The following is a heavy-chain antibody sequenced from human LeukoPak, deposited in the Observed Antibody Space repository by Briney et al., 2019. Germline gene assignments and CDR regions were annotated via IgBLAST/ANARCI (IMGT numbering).Heavy chain of an antibody. D-gene: IGHD3-16*01. CDR1: GFTFSSYA. V-gene: IGHV3-30-3*01. CDR3: ARDYAYYFDY. J-gene: IGHJ4*02. Sequence: GGSLRLSCAACGFTFSSYAMHWVRQAPGKGLEWVAVISYDGSNKYYADSVKGRFTISRDNSKNTLYLQMNSLRAEDTAVYYCARDYAYYFDYWGQGTLVTVSS. CDR2: ISYDGSNK.